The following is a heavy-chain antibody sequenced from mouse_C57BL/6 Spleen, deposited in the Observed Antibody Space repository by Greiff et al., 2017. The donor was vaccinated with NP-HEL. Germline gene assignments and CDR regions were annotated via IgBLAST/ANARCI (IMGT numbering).Heavy chain of an antibody. V-gene: IGHV3-1*01. CDR3: ARRRDGYWYFDV. D-gene: IGHD2-3*01. Sequence: DVQLQESGPGMVKPSQSLSLTCTVTGYSITSGYDWHWIRHFPGNKLEWMGYISYSGSTNYNPSLKSRISITHDTSKNHFFLKLNSVTTEDTATYYCARRRDGYWYFDVWGTGTTVTVSS. J-gene: IGHJ1*03. CDR2: ISYSGST. CDR1: GYSITSGYD.